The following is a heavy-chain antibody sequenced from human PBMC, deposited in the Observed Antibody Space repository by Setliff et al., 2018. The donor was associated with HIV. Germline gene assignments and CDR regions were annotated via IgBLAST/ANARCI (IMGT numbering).Heavy chain of an antibody. Sequence: SETLSLTCAVYGGSFSDHYWSWMRQPPGKGLEWIGEINHSGDNNYNPSLKSRVTMSVDTSKNQFSLKLTSVTAADTAVYYCARDQSDWFYWGQGTLVTVSS. CDR3: ARDQSDWFY. V-gene: IGHV4-34*01. J-gene: IGHJ4*02. CDR1: GGSFSDHY. CDR2: INHSGDN. D-gene: IGHD3-3*01.